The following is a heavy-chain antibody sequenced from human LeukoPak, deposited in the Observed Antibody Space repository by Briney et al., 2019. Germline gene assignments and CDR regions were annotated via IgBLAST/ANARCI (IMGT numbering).Heavy chain of an antibody. CDR1: GFTFRAYA. D-gene: IGHD4-17*01. J-gene: IGHJ3*02. V-gene: IGHV3-23*01. Sequence: GGSLKLSCKASGFTFRAYARSWFGQAQGKGPKGSSLIRGGGGSAFYADSVKGRFTISRDNSKYTLFLQMNSLRAEDTAVYYCARDPNGDYIGAFDMWGPGTMVTVSS. CDR3: ARDPNGDYIGAFDM. CDR2: IRGGGGSA.